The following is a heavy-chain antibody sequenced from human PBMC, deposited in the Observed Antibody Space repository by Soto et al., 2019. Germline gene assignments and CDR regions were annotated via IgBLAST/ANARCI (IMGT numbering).Heavy chain of an antibody. CDR1: GDFISSYY. CDR2: IHSRGST. CDR3: ARGGPSSGYYYGSDY. Sequence: SETLSLTCTVSGDFISSYYWGWIRQPPGKGLEWIGYIHSRGSTNYNPSLKSRVTISVDTSKSQFSLNLRSVTAADTAVYYCARGGPSSGYYYGSDYWGQGTLVTVS. V-gene: IGHV4-59*01. D-gene: IGHD3-22*01. J-gene: IGHJ4*02.